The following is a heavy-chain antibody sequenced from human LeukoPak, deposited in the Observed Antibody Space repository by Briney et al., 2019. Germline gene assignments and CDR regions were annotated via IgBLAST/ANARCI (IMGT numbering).Heavy chain of an antibody. Sequence: GGSLRLSCAAPGFTFNYVWMTWVRQAPGKGLEWVGRIKSKTDGETTDYAAPVKGRFTISRDDSKDTLYLQMNSLKTEDTAVYYCTTELWFGESDLLDHWGQGTLVTVSS. J-gene: IGHJ4*02. D-gene: IGHD3-10*01. V-gene: IGHV3-15*01. CDR3: TTELWFGESDLLDH. CDR1: GFTFNYVW. CDR2: IKSKTDGETT.